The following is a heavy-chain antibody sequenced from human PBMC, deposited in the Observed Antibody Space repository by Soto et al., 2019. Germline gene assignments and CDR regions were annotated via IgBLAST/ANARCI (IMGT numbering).Heavy chain of an antibody. CDR1: GDTFTDYY. D-gene: IGHD2-21*02. J-gene: IGHJ4*02. Sequence: QVQLMQSGAEVKMPGASVKVSCKASGDTFTDYYIHWVRQAPGQGIEWMGTVNPSGGHTTYAQHFLGRVTMTRDTSTSTLYMELTSLTSDDTAIYYCARGGHVVVVTVALDYWGQGTLVTVSS. CDR2: VNPSGGHT. CDR3: ARGGHVVVVTVALDY. V-gene: IGHV1-46*01.